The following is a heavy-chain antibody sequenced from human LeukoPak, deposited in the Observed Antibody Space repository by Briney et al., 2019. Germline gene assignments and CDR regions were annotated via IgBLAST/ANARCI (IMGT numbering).Heavy chain of an antibody. Sequence: GGSLRLSCAASGFTFSSYAMSWVRQAPGKGLEWVSAISGSGGSTYYADSVKGRFTISRDNSKNTLYLQMNSLRAEDTAVYYCAREGGLTMIVVPNRAFDYWGQGTLVTVSS. V-gene: IGHV3-23*01. CDR1: GFTFSSYA. CDR3: AREGGLTMIVVPNRAFDY. J-gene: IGHJ4*02. CDR2: ISGSGGST. D-gene: IGHD3-22*01.